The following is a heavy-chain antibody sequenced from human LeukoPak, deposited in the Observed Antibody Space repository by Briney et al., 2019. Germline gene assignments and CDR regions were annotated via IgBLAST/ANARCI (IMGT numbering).Heavy chain of an antibody. D-gene: IGHD4-11*01. CDR3: ARGPGGPPTTVGHTSLSDY. Sequence: GGSLRLSCAASGFTFSSYAMSWVRQAPGKGLEWVSVIYSGGSTYYADSVKGRFTISRDNSKNTLYLQMNSLRAEDTAVYYCARGPGGPPTTVGHTSLSDYWGQGTQVTVSS. CDR1: GFTFSSYA. J-gene: IGHJ4*02. CDR2: IYSGGST. V-gene: IGHV3-66*01.